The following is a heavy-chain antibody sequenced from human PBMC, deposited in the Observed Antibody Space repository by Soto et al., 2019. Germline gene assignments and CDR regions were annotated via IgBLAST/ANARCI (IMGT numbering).Heavy chain of an antibody. CDR1: GYTFTSYD. J-gene: IGHJ5*02. Sequence: GASVKVSCKASGYTFTSYDINGVRQATGQGLEWMGWMNPNSGNTGYAQKFQGRVTMTRNTSISTAYMELSSLRSEDTAVYYCARGLITMVRGVMIIWFDPWGQGTLVTVSS. CDR3: ARGLITMVRGVMIIWFDP. D-gene: IGHD3-10*01. V-gene: IGHV1-8*01. CDR2: MNPNSGNT.